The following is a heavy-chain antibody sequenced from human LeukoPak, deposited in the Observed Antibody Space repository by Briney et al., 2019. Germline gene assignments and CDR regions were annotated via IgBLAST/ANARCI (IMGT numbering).Heavy chain of an antibody. V-gene: IGHV1-2*06. J-gene: IGHJ4*02. CDR2: INPNSGGT. D-gene: IGHD3-10*01. CDR1: GYTFTGYY. CDR3: ARPRVLWFGGDYYFDY. Sequence: ASVKVSCKASGYTFTGYYMHWVRQAPGQGLEWMGRINPNSGGTNYAQKFQGRVTMTRDTSISTAYMELSRLRSDDTAVYYCARPRVLWFGGDYYFDYWGQGTLVTVSS.